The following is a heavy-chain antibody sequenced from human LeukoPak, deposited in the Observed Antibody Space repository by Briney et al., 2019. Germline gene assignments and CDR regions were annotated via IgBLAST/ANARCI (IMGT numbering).Heavy chain of an antibody. CDR3: GLFGNYDIYYMDV. D-gene: IGHD3-9*01. V-gene: IGHV3-30*02. CDR2: IRYDGSDK. Sequence: GGSLRLSCAASGFTFSSYGIHWVRQAPGKGLEWVAFIRYDGSDKYYADSVKGRFTISRDNSKNTLYLQMNSLRAEDTAVYYCGLFGNYDIYYMDVWGKGTTVTVSS. J-gene: IGHJ6*03. CDR1: GFTFSSYG.